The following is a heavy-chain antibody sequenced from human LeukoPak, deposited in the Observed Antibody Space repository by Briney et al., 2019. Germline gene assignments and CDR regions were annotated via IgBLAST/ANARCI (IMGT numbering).Heavy chain of an antibody. CDR1: GFTFSSYS. V-gene: IGHV3-21*01. D-gene: IGHD5-18*01. CDR3: ARASGDIVETATMGSY. Sequence: GGSLRLSCAASGFTFSSYSMNWVRQAPGKGLEWVSPISSSSSSIYYADSVKGRFTISRDNAKNSQYLQMNSLRAEDTAVYYCARASGDIVETATMGSYWGQGTLVTVSS. J-gene: IGHJ4*02. CDR2: ISSSSSSI.